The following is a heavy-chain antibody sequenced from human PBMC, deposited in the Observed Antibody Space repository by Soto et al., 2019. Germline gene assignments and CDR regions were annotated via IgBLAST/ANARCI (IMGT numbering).Heavy chain of an antibody. CDR3: ARHVITFGGVNREPFDY. J-gene: IGHJ4*02. Sequence: SETLSLTCTVSGGSISSSSYYWGWIRQPPGKGLEWIGSIYYSGSTYYNPSLKSRVTISVDTSKNQFSLKLSSVTAADTAVYYCARHVITFGGVNREPFDYWGQGTLVTVSS. CDR1: GGSISSSSYY. CDR2: IYYSGST. V-gene: IGHV4-39*01. D-gene: IGHD3-16*01.